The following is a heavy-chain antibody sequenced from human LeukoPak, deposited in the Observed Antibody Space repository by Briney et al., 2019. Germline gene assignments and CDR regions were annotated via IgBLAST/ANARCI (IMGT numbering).Heavy chain of an antibody. CDR1: EFTFSTFW. D-gene: IGHD2-15*01. Sequence: PGGSLRLSCAASEFTFSTFWMHWVRQAPGKGLEWVSAISGSGGSTYYADSVKGRFTISRDNSKNTLYLQMNSLRAEDTAVYFCAIEPICGGGSCYSRCFDYWGQGTLVTVSS. CDR3: AIEPICGGGSCYSRCFDY. CDR2: ISGSGGST. V-gene: IGHV3-23*01. J-gene: IGHJ4*02.